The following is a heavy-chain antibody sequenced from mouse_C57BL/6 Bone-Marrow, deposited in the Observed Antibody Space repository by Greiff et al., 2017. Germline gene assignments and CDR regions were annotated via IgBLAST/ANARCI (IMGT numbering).Heavy chain of an antibody. CDR3: ARDGLSY. V-gene: IGHV1-69*01. J-gene: IGHJ4*01. Sequence: QVQLQQPGAELVMPGASVKLSCKASGYTFTSYWMHWVKQRPGQGLEWIGEIDPSDSYTNYNQKFKGKSTLTVDKSSSTAYMQLSSLTSEDYAVYYCARDGLSYWGQGTSVTVSS. D-gene: IGHD1-1*02. CDR1: GYTFTSYW. CDR2: IDPSDSYT.